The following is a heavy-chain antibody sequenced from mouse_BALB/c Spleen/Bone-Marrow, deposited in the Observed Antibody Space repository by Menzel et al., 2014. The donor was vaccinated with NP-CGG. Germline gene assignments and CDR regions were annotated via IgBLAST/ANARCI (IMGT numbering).Heavy chain of an antibody. CDR1: GYTFTSYW. CDR3: ARINGYDY. V-gene: IGHV1S81*02. D-gene: IGHD2-2*01. Sequence: QVQLKQSGAELVKPGASVKQSCKASGYTFTSYWMHWEKQRPGQGLEWIGEIDPSTGRTDYNKKFKSQATLTVDKSSSTAYMHLSSLTSEDSAVYYCARINGYDYWGQGTTLTVSS. J-gene: IGHJ2*01. CDR2: IDPSTGRT.